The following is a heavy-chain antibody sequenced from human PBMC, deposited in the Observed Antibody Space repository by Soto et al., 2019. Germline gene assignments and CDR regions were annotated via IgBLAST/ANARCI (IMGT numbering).Heavy chain of an antibody. D-gene: IGHD6-19*01. J-gene: IGHJ4*02. CDR3: ARSVAVPGAHIDY. CDR1: GGSISGSY. Sequence: SETLSLTCSVSGGSISGSYWSWIRQSPGKGLGWLGYVYYTGSTNYSPSLRSRVSISVDTSKNEFSLRLSSVTAADTAVYFCARSVAVPGAHIDYWGQGTQVTVSS. CDR2: VYYTGST. V-gene: IGHV4-59*01.